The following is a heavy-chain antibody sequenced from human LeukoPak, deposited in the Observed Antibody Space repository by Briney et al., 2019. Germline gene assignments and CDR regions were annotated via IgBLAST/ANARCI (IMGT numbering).Heavy chain of an antibody. CDR3: ARDLRISGGYYRDSHYFDY. V-gene: IGHV1-69*10. Sequence: SVKVSCKASGGTFSTHGINWVRQAPGQGLEWMGRIVPILGVANYAQNFQGRVTITADRSTSTAYMELRSLTSADTALYYCARDLRISGGYYRDSHYFDYWGQGSLVTVPS. D-gene: IGHD3-22*01. CDR1: GGTFSTHG. J-gene: IGHJ4*02. CDR2: IVPILGVA.